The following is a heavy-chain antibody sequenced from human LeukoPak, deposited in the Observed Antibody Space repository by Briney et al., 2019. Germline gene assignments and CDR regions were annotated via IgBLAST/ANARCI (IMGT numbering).Heavy chain of an antibody. D-gene: IGHD3-3*01. CDR1: GYAISSGYY. Sequence: SQTLSLTCDVSGYAISSGYYWGWIRQPPGKGLEWIGSIYQSGSTYYNPSLRSRVTISVDTSKNQVSLKLSSVTAADTAVYYCARRYYDFWSGYSSFDYWGQGTLVTVSS. CDR2: IYQSGST. J-gene: IGHJ4*02. V-gene: IGHV4-38-2*01. CDR3: ARRYYDFWSGYSSFDY.